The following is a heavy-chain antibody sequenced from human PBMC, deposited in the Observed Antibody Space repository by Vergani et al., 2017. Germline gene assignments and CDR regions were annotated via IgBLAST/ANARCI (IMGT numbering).Heavy chain of an antibody. Sequence: VQLVESGGGVVQPGRSLRLSCAASGFTFSSYSMNWVRQAAGKGLEWVSYISSSSSTIYYADSVKGRFTISRDNAKNSLYLQMNSLRAEDTAVYYCARTDDSSGYYLNNFDYWGQGTLVTVSS. V-gene: IGHV3-48*01. D-gene: IGHD3-22*01. CDR1: GFTFSSYS. CDR3: ARTDDSSGYYLNNFDY. CDR2: ISSSSSTI. J-gene: IGHJ4*02.